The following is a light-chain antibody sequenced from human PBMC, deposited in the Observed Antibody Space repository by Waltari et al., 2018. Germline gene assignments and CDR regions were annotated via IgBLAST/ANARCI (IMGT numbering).Light chain of an antibody. Sequence: IVLTQSPGTLSLSPGERATLSCRASQSVSIYLAWYQQKPGQAPRLLIYHTSTRATGIPDRFSGSGSGTDFSLTISGLEPEDFAVYYCQHYKSLPVSFGQGTWVEIK. V-gene: IGKV3-20*01. J-gene: IGKJ1*01. CDR1: QSVSIY. CDR2: HTS. CDR3: QHYKSLPVS.